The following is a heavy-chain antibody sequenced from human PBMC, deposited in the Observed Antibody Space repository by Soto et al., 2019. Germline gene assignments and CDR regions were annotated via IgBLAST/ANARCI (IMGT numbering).Heavy chain of an antibody. CDR3: ARDVGSGYTDH. J-gene: IGHJ4*02. V-gene: IGHV3-66*01. CDR1: GFTVSSSY. D-gene: IGHD3-3*01. Sequence: GGSLRLSCAASGFTVSSSYMSWVRQPPGKGLDWVSVIYSGGNTYYADFVKGRFTISRDNSKNTLYLQINSLRAEDTAVYYCARDVGSGYTDHWGQGTLVTVSS. CDR2: IYSGGNT.